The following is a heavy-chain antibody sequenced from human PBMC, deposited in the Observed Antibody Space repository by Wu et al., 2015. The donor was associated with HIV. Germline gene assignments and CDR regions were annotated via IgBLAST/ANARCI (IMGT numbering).Heavy chain of an antibody. V-gene: IGHV1-46*01. CDR2: INPSGGST. J-gene: IGHJ5*02. CDR1: GYTFTSYY. Sequence: QVQLVQSGAEVKKPGASVKVSCKASGYTFTSYYMHWVRQAPGQGLEWMGIINPSGGSTSYAQKFQGKSHHDQGTRPRAQVSHEAEQPEILRTHGRVYCAKEKFTQFDPWGQGKTLVTVSS. CDR3: AKEKFTQFDP.